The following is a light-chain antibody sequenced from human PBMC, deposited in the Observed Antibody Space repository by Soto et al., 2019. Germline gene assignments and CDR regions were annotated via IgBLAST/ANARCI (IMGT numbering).Light chain of an antibody. J-gene: IGLJ2*01. CDR3: SSYTSSSILV. CDR2: DVS. Sequence: QSALTQSASVSGSPGQSITISCTGTSSDIGGYNYVSWYQQHPGKAPKLMIYDVSNRPSGVSNRFSGSKSDNTASLTISGLQAEDDADYYCSSYTSSSILVFGGGTKVTVL. V-gene: IGLV2-14*03. CDR1: SSDIGGYNY.